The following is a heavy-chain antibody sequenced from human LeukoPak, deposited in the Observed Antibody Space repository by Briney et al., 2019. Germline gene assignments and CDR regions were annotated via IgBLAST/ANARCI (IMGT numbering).Heavy chain of an antibody. D-gene: IGHD1-26*01. CDR1: GGSFSGYY. Sequence: SETLSLTCAVYGGSFSGYYWSWIRQPPGKGLEWIGEINHSGSTNYNPSLKSRVTISVDTSKNQFSLKLSSVTAADTAVYYCARGRIVGATNGAFDLWGQGTMVTVSS. J-gene: IGHJ3*01. V-gene: IGHV4-34*01. CDR2: INHSGST. CDR3: ARGRIVGATNGAFDL.